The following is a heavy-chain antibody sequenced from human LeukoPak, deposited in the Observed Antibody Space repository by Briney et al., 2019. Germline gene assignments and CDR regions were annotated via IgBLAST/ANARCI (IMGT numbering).Heavy chain of an antibody. V-gene: IGHV3-30-3*01. D-gene: IGHD5-12*01. CDR2: ISYDGSNK. J-gene: IGHJ4*02. CDR3: AKGGYDLGGFDY. Sequence: GGSLRLSCAASGFTFSSYAMHWVRQAPGKGLEWVAVISYDGSNKYYADSVKGRFTISRDNSKNSLYLQMNSLRTEDTALYYCAKGGYDLGGFDYWGQGTLVTVSS. CDR1: GFTFSSYA.